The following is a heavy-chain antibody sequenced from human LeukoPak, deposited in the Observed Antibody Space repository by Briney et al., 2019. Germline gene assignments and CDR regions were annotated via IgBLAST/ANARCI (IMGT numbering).Heavy chain of an antibody. V-gene: IGHV7-4-1*02. CDR1: GYTFTSYA. CDR3: AGMESSGWYQRNLGY. Sequence: ASVKVSCKASGYTFTSYAMNWVRQAPGQGLEWMGWINANTGNPTYAQGFTGRFVFSLDTSVSTAYLQISSLKAEDTAVYYCAGMESSGWYQRNLGYWGQGTLVTVSS. CDR2: INANTGNP. D-gene: IGHD6-19*01. J-gene: IGHJ4*02.